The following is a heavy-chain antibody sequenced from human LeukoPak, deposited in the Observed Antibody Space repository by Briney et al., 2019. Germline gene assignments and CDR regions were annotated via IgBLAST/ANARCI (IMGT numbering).Heavy chain of an antibody. V-gene: IGHV3-21*01. Sequence: PWGSLRLSCSASGFTFSNYRMNWVRQAPGKGLEWVSSISSSSIYIYYADSLKGRFTISRDNAKKSLYLQMNSLRAEDTAVYYCAKWINRCSGGSCYSVSIDYWGQGTLVTVSS. J-gene: IGHJ4*02. CDR1: GFTFSNYR. CDR3: AKWINRCSGGSCYSVSIDY. D-gene: IGHD2-15*01. CDR2: ISSSSIYI.